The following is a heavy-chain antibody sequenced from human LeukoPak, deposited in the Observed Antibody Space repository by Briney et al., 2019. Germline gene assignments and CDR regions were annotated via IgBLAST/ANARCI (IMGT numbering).Heavy chain of an antibody. J-gene: IGHJ6*03. V-gene: IGHV3-48*04. CDR3: ASGGLEYYYYMDV. CDR2: ISSSSTI. CDR1: GFTFSSYS. Sequence: PGGSLRLSCAASGFTFSSYSMNWVRQAPGKGLEWVSYISSSSTIYYADSVKGRFTISRDNAKNSLYLQMNSLRAEDTAVYYCASGGLEYYYYMDVWGKGTTVTVSS. D-gene: IGHD1-1*01.